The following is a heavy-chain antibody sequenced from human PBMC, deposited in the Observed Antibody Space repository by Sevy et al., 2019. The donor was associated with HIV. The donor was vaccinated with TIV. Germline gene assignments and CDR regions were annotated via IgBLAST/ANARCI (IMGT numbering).Heavy chain of an antibody. CDR1: GGSISSDGYS. CDR3: ARAAARMTTVTHFDY. CDR2: IYHTGNT. V-gene: IGHV4-30-2*01. D-gene: IGHD4-17*01. J-gene: IGHJ4*01. Sequence: SETLSLTCAVSGGSISSDGYSWNWIRQPPGKGLEWIGYIYHTGNTYYNPSLKSRVTISVDRSNNQFSLKLNSVTAADTAVYYCARAAARMTTVTHFDYWGQEPWSPSPQ.